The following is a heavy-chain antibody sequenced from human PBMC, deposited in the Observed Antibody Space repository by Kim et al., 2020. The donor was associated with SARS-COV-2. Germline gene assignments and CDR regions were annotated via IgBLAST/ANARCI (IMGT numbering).Heavy chain of an antibody. CDR3: ARGTRNWFDP. CDR2: IFPDDSDT. D-gene: IGHD1-1*01. CDR1: GYSFTSFW. Sequence: GEALKISCKASGYSFTSFWIGWVRQMPVKGLEWMGTIFPDDSDTIYNPAFQGQVSISADKSINTAYLQWSSLKASDTAIYYCARGTRNWFDPWGQGTLVTVSS. V-gene: IGHV5-51*01. J-gene: IGHJ5*02.